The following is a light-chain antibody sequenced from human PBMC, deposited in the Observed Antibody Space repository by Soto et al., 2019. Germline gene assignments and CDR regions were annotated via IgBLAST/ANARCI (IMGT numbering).Light chain of an antibody. CDR2: EVT. V-gene: IGLV2-14*01. CDR3: NSYTSASFYV. Sequence: QSALAQPASVSGCPGQSITISCTGTTSDIAGYNYVSWYQQHPGKAPKLLIYEVTSRASGVSHRFSGSKSGNTASLTISGLQAEDEAEYYCNSYTSASFYVFGTGT. J-gene: IGLJ1*01. CDR1: TSDIAGYNY.